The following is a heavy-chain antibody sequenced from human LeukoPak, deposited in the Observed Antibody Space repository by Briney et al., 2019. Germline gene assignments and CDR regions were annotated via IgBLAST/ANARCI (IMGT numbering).Heavy chain of an antibody. Sequence: GGSLRLSCAASGFTFSSYWMSWVRQAPGKGLEWVANIKQDGSEKYYVDSVKGRFTISRGNAKNSLYPQMNSLRAEDTAVYYCARVEIVVVPAVPNFDYWGQGTLVTVSS. V-gene: IGHV3-7*01. D-gene: IGHD2-2*03. CDR2: IKQDGSEK. CDR3: ARVEIVVVPAVPNFDY. J-gene: IGHJ4*02. CDR1: GFTFSSYW.